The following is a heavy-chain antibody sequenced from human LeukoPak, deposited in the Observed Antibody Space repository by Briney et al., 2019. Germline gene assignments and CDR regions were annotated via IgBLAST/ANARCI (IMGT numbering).Heavy chain of an antibody. D-gene: IGHD2-2*01. CDR1: GYTFTAYY. J-gene: IGHJ6*04. Sequence: ASVKVSCKASGYTFTAYYVHWVRQAPGQGLEWMGWINPNSGGTNYAQKFQGRVTLTRDTSITTAYMELSRLRSDDTAVYYCAKARGLYCSSTSCYDCDVWGKGTTVTVSS. CDR2: INPNSGGT. V-gene: IGHV1-2*02. CDR3: AKARGLYCSSTSCYDCDV.